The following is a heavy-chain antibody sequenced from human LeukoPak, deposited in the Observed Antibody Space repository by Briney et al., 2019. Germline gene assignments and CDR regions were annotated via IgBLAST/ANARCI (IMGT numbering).Heavy chain of an antibody. D-gene: IGHD6-13*01. CDR1: GGSFSGYY. CDR3: ARIGAAGTRYYFDY. CDR2: INHSGST. Sequence: PSETPSLTCAVYGGSFSGYYWSWIRQPPGKGLEWIGEINHSGSTNYNPSLKSRVTISVDTSKNQFSLELTSVTAADTAVYYCARIGAAGTRYYFDYWSQGTLVTVSS. J-gene: IGHJ4*02. V-gene: IGHV4-34*01.